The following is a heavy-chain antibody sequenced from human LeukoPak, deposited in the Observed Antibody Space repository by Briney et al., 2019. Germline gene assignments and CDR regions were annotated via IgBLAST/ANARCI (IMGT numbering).Heavy chain of an antibody. V-gene: IGHV3-15*01. CDR1: GFTFSNAW. CDR2: IKSKTDGGTT. J-gene: IGHJ4*02. CDR3: TTAPTRYSGYDWYQVSDY. D-gene: IGHD5-12*01. Sequence: GGSLRLSCAASGFTFSNAWMSWVRQAPGKGLEWVGRIKSKTDGGTTDYAAPVKGRFTISRDDSKNTLYLQMNSLKTEDTAVYYCTTAPTRYSGYDWYQVSDYWGQGTLVTVSS.